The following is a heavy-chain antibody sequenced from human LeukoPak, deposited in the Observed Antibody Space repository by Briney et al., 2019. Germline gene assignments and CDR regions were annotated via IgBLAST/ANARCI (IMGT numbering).Heavy chain of an antibody. CDR2: ISWNSGSI. D-gene: IGHD3-3*01. V-gene: IGHV3-9*03. Sequence: GGSLRLSCAASGFTFDDYAMHWVRQAPGKGLEWVSGISWNSGSIGYADSVKGRFTISRDNAKNSLYLQMNSLRAEDMALYYCAKDRKGDFWSGPDFDYWGQGTLVTVSS. CDR1: GFTFDDYA. CDR3: AKDRKGDFWSGPDFDY. J-gene: IGHJ4*02.